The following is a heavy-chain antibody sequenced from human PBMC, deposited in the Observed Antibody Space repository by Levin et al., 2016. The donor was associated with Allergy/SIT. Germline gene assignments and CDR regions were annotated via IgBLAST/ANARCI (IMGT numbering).Heavy chain of an antibody. Sequence: GESLKISCAASGFTFSSYGMHWVRQAPGKGLEWVAVIWYDGSNKYYADSVKGRFTISRDNSKNTLYLQMNSLRAEDTAVYYCARDWPPGAFDIWGQGTMVTVSS. J-gene: IGHJ3*02. CDR1: GFTFSSYG. CDR3: ARDWPPGAFDI. V-gene: IGHV3-33*01. CDR2: IWYDGSNK. D-gene: IGHD1-14*01.